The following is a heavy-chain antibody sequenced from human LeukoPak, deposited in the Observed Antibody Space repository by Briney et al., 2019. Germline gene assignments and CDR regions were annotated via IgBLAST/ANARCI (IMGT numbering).Heavy chain of an antibody. D-gene: IGHD3-3*01. Sequence: GGSLRLSCAASGFTFSSYAMHWVRQAPGKGLEYVSAISSNGGSTYYANSVKGRFSISRDNSKNTLYLQMGSLRAEDMAVYYCARAGRRITIFGVDPDDWFDPWGQGTLVTVSS. CDR3: ARAGRRITIFGVDPDDWFDP. J-gene: IGHJ5*02. CDR1: GFTFSSYA. CDR2: ISSNGGST. V-gene: IGHV3-64*01.